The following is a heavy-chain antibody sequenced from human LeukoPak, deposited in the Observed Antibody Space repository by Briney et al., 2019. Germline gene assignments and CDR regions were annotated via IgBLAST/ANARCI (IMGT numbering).Heavy chain of an antibody. Sequence: SETLSLTCTVSGGSISSYYWSWIRQPPGKGLEWIGYIYYSGSTNYNPSLKSRVTISVDTSKNQFSLKVSSVTAADTAVYYCARAYSSWIDYWGQGTLVTVSS. D-gene: IGHD6-6*01. CDR3: ARAYSSWIDY. V-gene: IGHV4-59*12. CDR2: IYYSGST. CDR1: GGSISSYY. J-gene: IGHJ4*02.